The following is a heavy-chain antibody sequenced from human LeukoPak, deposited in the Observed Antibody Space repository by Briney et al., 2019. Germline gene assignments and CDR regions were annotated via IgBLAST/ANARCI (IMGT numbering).Heavy chain of an antibody. CDR1: GFTFSNYA. V-gene: IGHV3-23*01. J-gene: IGHJ4*02. CDR3: AKLVGATLDY. D-gene: IGHD1-26*01. Sequence: GGSLRLSCAASGFTFSNYAMNWVRQAPGKGLEWVSGISTSGGTTYHADSVKGRFTISRDNSKNTLYLQMNSLRAEDTAVYYCAKLVGATLDYWGQGTLVTVSS. CDR2: ISTSGGTT.